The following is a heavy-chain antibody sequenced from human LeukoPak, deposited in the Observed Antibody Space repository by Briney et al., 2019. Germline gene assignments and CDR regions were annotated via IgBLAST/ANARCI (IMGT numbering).Heavy chain of an antibody. CDR2: IYYSGST. Sequence: SQTLSLTCTVSGGSITSGAYYWSWLRQHPGKGLEWIGYIYYSGSTYYNPPLKSRVTISVDTSKNQFSLKLSSVTAADTAVYYCARTTMVTPFDSWGQGTLVTVSS. V-gene: IGHV4-31*03. J-gene: IGHJ4*02. CDR1: GGSITSGAYY. CDR3: ARTTMVTPFDS. D-gene: IGHD5-18*01.